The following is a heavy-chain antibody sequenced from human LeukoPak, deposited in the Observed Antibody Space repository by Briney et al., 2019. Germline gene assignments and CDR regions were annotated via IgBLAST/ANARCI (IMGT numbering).Heavy chain of an antibody. D-gene: IGHD6-13*01. Sequence: ASVKVSCKASGYTFTGYYMHWVRQAPGQGLEWMGWINPNSGGTNYAQKFQGRVTMTRDTSISTAYMELSRLRSDDTAVYYCARLAAGTRIVLDPWGQGTLVTVS. CDR1: GYTFTGYY. CDR2: INPNSGGT. V-gene: IGHV1-2*02. CDR3: ARLAAGTRIVLDP. J-gene: IGHJ5*02.